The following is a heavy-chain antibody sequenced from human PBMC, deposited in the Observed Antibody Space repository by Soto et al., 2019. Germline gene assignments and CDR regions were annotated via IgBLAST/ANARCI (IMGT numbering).Heavy chain of an antibody. V-gene: IGHV2-70*11. CDR2: IDWDDDK. CDR1: GFSLSKNKMC. D-gene: IGHD3-16*01. CDR3: ARRLRSLSAFDY. Sequence: GPKLGNPKQTLTKTCTFSGFSLSKNKMCVSWIRQPPGKALEWLARIDWDDDKYYSTSLKTRLTISKDTSKNQVVLTMTNMDPVDTATYYCARRLRSLSAFDYWGQGTLVTVSS. J-gene: IGHJ4*02.